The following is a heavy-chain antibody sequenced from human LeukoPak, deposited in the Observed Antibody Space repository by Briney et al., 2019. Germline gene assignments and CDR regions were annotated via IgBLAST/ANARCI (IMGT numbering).Heavy chain of an antibody. Sequence: SETLSLTCAVYGGSFSGYYWSWIRQPPGKGLEWIGEINHSGSTNYNPSLKSRVTISVDTSKNQFSLKLSSVTAADTAVYYCARTFIVVVVADAFDIWGQGTMVTVSS. CDR1: GGSFSGYY. J-gene: IGHJ3*02. CDR2: INHSGST. D-gene: IGHD2-15*01. CDR3: ARTFIVVVVADAFDI. V-gene: IGHV4-34*01.